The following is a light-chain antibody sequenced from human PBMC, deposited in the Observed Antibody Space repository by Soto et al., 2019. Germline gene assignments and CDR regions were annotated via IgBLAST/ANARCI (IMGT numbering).Light chain of an antibody. CDR1: QSVSSN. Sequence: EIMMTQSPATLSVSPGERATLSCRASQSVSSNLAWYQQKPGQAPGLLIYGASTRATGIPARFSGSGSGTEFTLTISSLQSEDFAVYYCQQYNNWPRTFGQGTKVDIK. CDR2: GAS. V-gene: IGKV3-15*01. J-gene: IGKJ1*01. CDR3: QQYNNWPRT.